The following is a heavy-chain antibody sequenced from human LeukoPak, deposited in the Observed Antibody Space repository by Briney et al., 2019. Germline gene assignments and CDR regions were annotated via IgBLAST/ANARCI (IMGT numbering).Heavy chain of an antibody. CDR1: GYTFTSYG. CDR3: ARDPQWLRRYYFDY. Sequence: SVKVSCKTSGYTFTSYGISWVRQAPGQGLEWMGWISAYNGNTNYAQKLQGRVTMTTDTSTSTAYMELRSLRSDDTAVYYCARDPQWLRRYYFDYWGQGTLVTVSS. CDR2: ISAYNGNT. J-gene: IGHJ4*02. D-gene: IGHD5-12*01. V-gene: IGHV1-18*01.